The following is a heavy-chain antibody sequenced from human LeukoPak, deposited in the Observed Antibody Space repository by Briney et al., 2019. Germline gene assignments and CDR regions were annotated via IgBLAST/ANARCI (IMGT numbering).Heavy chain of an antibody. CDR2: IITILGIA. J-gene: IGHJ4*02. CDR3: ARDRITMVRGPPGDTKKGGHKGDY. D-gene: IGHD3-10*01. Sequence: GASAKVSCKASGGTFSSYAISWVRQAPGQGLEWMGRIITILGIANYAQKFQGRVTITADKSTSTAYMELSSLRSEDTAVYYCARDRITMVRGPPGDTKKGGHKGDYWGQGTLVSVSS. CDR1: GGTFSSYA. V-gene: IGHV1-69*04.